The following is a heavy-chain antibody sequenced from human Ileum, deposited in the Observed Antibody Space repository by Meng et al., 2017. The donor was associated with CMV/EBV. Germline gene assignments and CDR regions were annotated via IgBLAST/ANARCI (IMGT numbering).Heavy chain of an antibody. V-gene: IGHV3-30*04. CDR1: FTCSSYA. Sequence: FTCSSYAMHWVRQAPGEGLEWVAVISYDGSNKYYADSVKGRFTISRDNSKNTLYLQMNSLRAEDTAVYYCARGRNYDSSGYYSDYFDYWGQGTLVTVSS. CDR3: ARGRNYDSSGYYSDYFDY. J-gene: IGHJ4*02. CDR2: ISYDGSNK. D-gene: IGHD3-22*01.